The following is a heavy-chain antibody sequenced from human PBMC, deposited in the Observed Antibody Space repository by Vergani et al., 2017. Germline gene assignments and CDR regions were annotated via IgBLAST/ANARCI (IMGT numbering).Heavy chain of an antibody. CDR1: GGSFTSYH. D-gene: IGHD4-11*01. CDR2: IDHTGRP. V-gene: IGHV4-34*01. CDR3: ARVNTETNGHLYYYYYMDV. Sequence: QVQLQQWGGGLLKPSETLSLTCVVNGGSFTSYHWTWIRQSPGEGLEWVGDIDHTGRPEYNPSLKSRLTMSVDKSRNQFSLTLNSVTATDPAIYFCARVNTETNGHLYYYYYMDVWGQGTAVTVS. J-gene: IGHJ6*03.